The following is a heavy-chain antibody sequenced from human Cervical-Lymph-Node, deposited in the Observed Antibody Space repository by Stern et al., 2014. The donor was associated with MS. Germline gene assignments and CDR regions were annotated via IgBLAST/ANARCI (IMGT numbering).Heavy chain of an antibody. D-gene: IGHD3-22*01. CDR2: ISSSSSYI. CDR1: GFTFSSYS. J-gene: IGHJ4*02. CDR3: AREEYYYDSSGYSH. V-gene: IGHV3-21*01. Sequence: EVQLVESGGGLVKPGGSLRLSCAASGFTFSSYSMNWVRQAPGKGLEWVSSISSSSSYIYYADSVKGRFPISRDNAKNSLYLQMNSLRAEDTAVYYCAREEYYYDSSGYSHWGQGTLVTVSS.